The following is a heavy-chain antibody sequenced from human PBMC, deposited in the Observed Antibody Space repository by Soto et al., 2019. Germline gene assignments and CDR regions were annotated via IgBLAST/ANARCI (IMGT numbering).Heavy chain of an antibody. V-gene: IGHV4-39*01. CDR1: GGSISSSSYY. Sequence: SETLSLTCTVSGGSISSSSYYWGWLRQPPGKGLEWIGSIYYSGSTYYNPSLKSRVTISVDTSKNQFSLKLSSVTAADTAVYFCARQAYYDFWSGYSGRDYYMDVWGKGTTVTVSS. CDR2: IYYSGST. CDR3: ARQAYYDFWSGYSGRDYYMDV. J-gene: IGHJ6*03. D-gene: IGHD3-3*01.